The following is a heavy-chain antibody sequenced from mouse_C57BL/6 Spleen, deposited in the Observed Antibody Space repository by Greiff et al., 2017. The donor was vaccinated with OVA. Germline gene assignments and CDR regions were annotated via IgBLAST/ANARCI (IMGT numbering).Heavy chain of an antibody. CDR1: GYTFTSYW. CDR2: IYPGSGST. J-gene: IGHJ4*01. V-gene: IGHV1-55*01. D-gene: IGHD2-5*01. CDR3: ARASYYSNYDYYAMDY. Sequence: QVQLQQPGAELVKPGASVKMSCKASGYTFTSYWITWVKQRPRQGLEWIGDIYPGSGSTTYNEKFKSKATLTVDTSSSPAYMQHSSLTSEDSSVYYCARASYYSNYDYYAMDYWGQGTSVTVSS.